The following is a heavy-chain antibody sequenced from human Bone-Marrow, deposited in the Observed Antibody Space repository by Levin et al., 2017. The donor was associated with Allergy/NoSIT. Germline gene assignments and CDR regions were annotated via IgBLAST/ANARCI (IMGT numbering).Heavy chain of an antibody. V-gene: IGHV3-48*01. Sequence: GGSLRLSCAASGFTFSSYTMNWVRQAPGKGLEWVPNISLGGISIYYADSVKGRSPISRDNPKTSLYLQMNSLRPGATAVYYRARDQHWFFDLWGRGTLVTVSS. J-gene: IGHJ2*01. CDR2: ISLGGISI. CDR3: ARDQHWFFDL. CDR1: GFTFSSYT.